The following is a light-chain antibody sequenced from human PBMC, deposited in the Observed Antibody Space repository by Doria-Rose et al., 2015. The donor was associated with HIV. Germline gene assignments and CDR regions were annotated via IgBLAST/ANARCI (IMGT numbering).Light chain of an antibody. CDR1: QGISSY. CDR3: QQYYSYPRA. V-gene: IGKV1-8*01. CDR2: AAS. Sequence: IQLTQSPSSFSASTGDRATITCRASQGISSYLAWYQQKPGKAPNLLIYAASTLQSGVPSRFGGSGSGTDFTLTISCLQSEDFATYYCQQYYSYPRAFGQGTRLEIK. J-gene: IGKJ5*01.